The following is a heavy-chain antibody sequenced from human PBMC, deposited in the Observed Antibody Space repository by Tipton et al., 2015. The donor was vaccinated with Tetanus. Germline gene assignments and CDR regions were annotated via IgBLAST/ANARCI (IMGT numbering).Heavy chain of an antibody. CDR2: VYYSGTT. D-gene: IGHD6-13*01. V-gene: IGHV4-59*11. CDR1: GGSISGHY. Sequence: TLSLTCAVSGGSISGHYWSWIRQPPGKGLEWIGRVYYSGTTNYNPSLKSRVTISVDTSKNQFSLKLSSVTAADTAVYYCARSEQQLVRGYYYYYYMDVWGKGTTVTVSS. CDR3: ARSEQQLVRGYYYYYYMDV. J-gene: IGHJ6*03.